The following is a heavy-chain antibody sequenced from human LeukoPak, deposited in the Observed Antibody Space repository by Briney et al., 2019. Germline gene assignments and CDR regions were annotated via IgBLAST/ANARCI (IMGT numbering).Heavy chain of an antibody. Sequence: ASVKVSCKASGYTSTNYYMHWVRQAPGQGLEWMGRINPNSGGTNYAQKFQGRVTMTWDTSISTASMELNRLRSDDTAVYYCARLGGFYYFDYWGQGTLVTVSS. D-gene: IGHD2-15*01. J-gene: IGHJ4*01. CDR2: INPNSGGT. CDR3: ARLGGFYYFDY. V-gene: IGHV1-2*06. CDR1: GYTSTNYY.